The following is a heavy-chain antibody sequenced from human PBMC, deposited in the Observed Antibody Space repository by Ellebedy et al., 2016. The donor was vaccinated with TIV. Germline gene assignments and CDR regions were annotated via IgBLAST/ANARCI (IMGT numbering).Heavy chain of an antibody. CDR2: IHPQSTNT. J-gene: IGHJ4*02. D-gene: IGHD2/OR15-2a*01. CDR3: ATGNTLPHET. V-gene: IGHV1-8*01. CDR1: GYTFTNSH. Sequence: AASVKVSCKASGYTFTNSHINWVRQAPGQGLEWMGWIHPQSTNTGYTQKFQDRITMTVDTSISTAYVELNNLRSEDTAVYYCATGNTLPHETWGQGTLVTVSS.